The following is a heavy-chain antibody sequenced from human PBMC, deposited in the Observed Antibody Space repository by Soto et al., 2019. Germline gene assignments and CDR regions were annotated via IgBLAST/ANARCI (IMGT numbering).Heavy chain of an antibody. V-gene: IGHV4-59*10. J-gene: IGHJ5*02. CDR1: GGSFSGYY. Sequence: SETLSLTCAVYGGSFSGYYWSWIRQPAGKGLEWIGRMYPSGSTNYNPSLKSRVTMSVDTSKNQFSLKLNSVTAADTAVYYCARYCNNATCYRWFDPWGQGTLVTVSS. CDR3: ARYCNNATCYRWFDP. CDR2: MYPSGST. D-gene: IGHD2-2*01.